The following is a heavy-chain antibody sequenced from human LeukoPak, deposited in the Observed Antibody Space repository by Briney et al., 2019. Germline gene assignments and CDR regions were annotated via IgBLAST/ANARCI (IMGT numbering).Heavy chain of an antibody. J-gene: IGHJ5*02. Sequence: SETLSLTCTVSGGSISSYYWSWIRQPPGKGLEWIGYIYYSGSTNYNPSLKSRVTISVDTSKNQFSVKLSSVTAADTAVYYCARGYSYGYGWFDPWDQGTLVAVSS. CDR2: IYYSGST. D-gene: IGHD5-18*01. CDR3: ARGYSYGYGWFDP. V-gene: IGHV4-59*08. CDR1: GGSISSYY.